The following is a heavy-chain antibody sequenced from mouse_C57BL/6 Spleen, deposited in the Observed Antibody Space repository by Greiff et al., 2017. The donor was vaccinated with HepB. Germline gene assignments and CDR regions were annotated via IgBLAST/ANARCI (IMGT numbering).Heavy chain of an antibody. CDR3: ARGGGGYYVSYFDV. J-gene: IGHJ1*03. V-gene: IGHV1-82*01. D-gene: IGHD2-3*01. CDR2: IYPGDGDT. CDR1: GYAFSSSW. Sequence: QVQLQQSGPELVKPGASVKISCKASGYAFSSSWMNWVKQRPGKGLEWIGRIYPGDGDTNYNGKFKGKATLTADKSSSTAYMQLSSLTSEDSAVYFCARGGGGYYVSYFDVWGTGTTVTVSS.